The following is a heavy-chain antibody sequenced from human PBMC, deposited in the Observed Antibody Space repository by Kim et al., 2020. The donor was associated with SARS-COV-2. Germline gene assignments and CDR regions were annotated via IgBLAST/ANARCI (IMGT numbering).Heavy chain of an antibody. D-gene: IGHD2-8*01. J-gene: IGHJ6*02. Sequence: GGSLRLSCAASGFTFSSYAMSWVRQAPGKGLEWVSAISGSGGSTYYADSVKGRFTISRDNSKNTLYLQMNSLRAEDTAVYYCAKVRARLIGYYYYGMDVWGQGTTITV. V-gene: IGHV3-23*01. CDR2: ISGSGGST. CDR3: AKVRARLIGYYYYGMDV. CDR1: GFTFSSYA.